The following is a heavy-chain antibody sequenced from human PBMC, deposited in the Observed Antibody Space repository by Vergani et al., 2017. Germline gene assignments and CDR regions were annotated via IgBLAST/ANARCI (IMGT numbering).Heavy chain of an antibody. V-gene: IGHV4-38-2*01. J-gene: IGHJ5*02. CDR3: ARGPRYCSSTSCLRWFDP. Sequence: QVQLQESGPGLVKPSETLSLTCAVSGYSISSGYYWGWIRQPPGKGLEWIGSIYHSGSTYYNPSLKSRVTISVDTAKNQFSLKLSSVTAADTAVYYWARGPRYCSSTSCLRWFDPWGQGTLVTVSS. CDR1: GYSISSGYY. D-gene: IGHD2-2*01. CDR2: IYHSGST.